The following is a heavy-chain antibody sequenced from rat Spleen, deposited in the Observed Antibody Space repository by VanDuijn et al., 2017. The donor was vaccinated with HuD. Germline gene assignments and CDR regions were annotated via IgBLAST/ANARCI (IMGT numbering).Heavy chain of an antibody. D-gene: IGHD1-4*01. CDR3: ARLLPGLGAVGYFDF. J-gene: IGHJ1*01. Sequence: QVQLKESGPGLVQPSQTLSLTCTVSGFSLTSNGVSWVRQPPGKGLEWIAAISSGGSTYYNSALKSRLSISRDTSKSQVFLKMNSLQPEDTGTYYCARLLPGLGAVGYFDFWGPGTMVTVSS. V-gene: IGHV2S12*01. CDR1: GFSLTSNG. CDR2: ISSGGST.